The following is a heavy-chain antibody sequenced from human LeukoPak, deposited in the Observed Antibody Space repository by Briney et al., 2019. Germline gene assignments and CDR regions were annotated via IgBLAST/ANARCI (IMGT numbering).Heavy chain of an antibody. CDR1: GFTFSSYA. J-gene: IGHJ5*02. V-gene: IGHV3-30*04. CDR3: ARDLATVTTWGTWFDP. Sequence: PGRSLRLSCAASGFTFSSYAMHWVRQAPGKGLEWVAVISYDGSNKYYADSVKGRFTISRDNSKNTLYLQMNSLRAEDTAVYYCARDLATVTTWGTWFDPWGQGTLVTVSS. D-gene: IGHD4-17*01. CDR2: ISYDGSNK.